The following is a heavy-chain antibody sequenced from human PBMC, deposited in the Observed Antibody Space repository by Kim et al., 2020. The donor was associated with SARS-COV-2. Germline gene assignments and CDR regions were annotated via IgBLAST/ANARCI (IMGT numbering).Heavy chain of an antibody. J-gene: IGHJ3*02. CDR3: ARSRDIVVVPAAYDAFDI. Sequence: SVKVSCKASGGTFSSYAISWVRQAPGQGLEWMGGIIPIFGTANYAQKFQGRVTITADESTSTAYMELSSLRSEDTAVYYCARSRDIVVVPAAYDAFDIWGQGTMVTVSS. CDR1: GGTFSSYA. V-gene: IGHV1-69*13. D-gene: IGHD2-2*01. CDR2: IIPIFGTA.